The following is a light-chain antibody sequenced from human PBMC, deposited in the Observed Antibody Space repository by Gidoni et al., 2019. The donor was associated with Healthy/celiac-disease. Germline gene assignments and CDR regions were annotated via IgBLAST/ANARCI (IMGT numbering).Light chain of an antibody. CDR1: SSDVGGYNY. CDR2: EVS. CDR3: SSYTSSSTLWV. J-gene: IGLJ1*01. Sequence: QSALTQPAAGSGSPGQSITISCTGTSSDVGGYNYVSWYQQHPGKAPKLMIYEVSNRPSGVSNRFSGSKSGNTASLTISGLQAEDEADYYCSSYTSSSTLWVFGTGTKVTVL. V-gene: IGLV2-14*01.